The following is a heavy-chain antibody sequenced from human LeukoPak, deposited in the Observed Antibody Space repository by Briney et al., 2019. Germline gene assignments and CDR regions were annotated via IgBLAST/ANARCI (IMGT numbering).Heavy chain of an antibody. V-gene: IGHV4-31*03. D-gene: IGHD3-9*01. CDR1: GGSISSGGYY. CDR2: IYYSGSSYYNYSGSP. CDR3: ARGGYDVLTGYFS. Sequence: SETLSLTCTVSGGSISSGGYYWSWIRQHPGKGLEWIGYIYYSGSSYYNYSGSPYYNPSLKSRVTISVDTSENQFSLKLSSVTAADTAVYYCARGGYDVLTGYFSWGQGTLVTVSS. J-gene: IGHJ4*02.